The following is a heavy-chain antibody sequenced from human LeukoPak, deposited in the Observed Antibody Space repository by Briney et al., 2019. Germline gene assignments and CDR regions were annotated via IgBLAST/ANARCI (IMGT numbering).Heavy chain of an antibody. D-gene: IGHD2-21*01. CDR2: INHSGST. J-gene: IGHJ4*02. CDR3: ARDSLDYFDY. CDR1: GFIFSSYA. V-gene: IGHV4-34*01. Sequence: GSLRLSCAASGFIFSSYAMHWVRQPPGKGLEWIGEINHSGSTNYNPSLKSRVTISVDTSKNQFSLKLSSVTAADTAVYYCARDSLDYFDYWGQGTLVTVSS.